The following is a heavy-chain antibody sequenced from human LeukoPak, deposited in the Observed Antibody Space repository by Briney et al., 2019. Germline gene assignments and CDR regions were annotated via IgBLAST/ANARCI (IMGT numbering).Heavy chain of an antibody. CDR3: ARGRGYSYGEYYFDY. V-gene: IGHV1-69*04. J-gene: IGHJ4*02. Sequence: SVKVSCKASGGTFSSYAISWVRQAPGQGLEWMGRIIPILGIANYAQKFQGRVTITADKSTSTAYMELSSLRSEDTAVYYCARGRGYSYGEYYFDYWGQGTLVTVSS. CDR2: IIPILGIA. CDR1: GGTFSSYA. D-gene: IGHD5-18*01.